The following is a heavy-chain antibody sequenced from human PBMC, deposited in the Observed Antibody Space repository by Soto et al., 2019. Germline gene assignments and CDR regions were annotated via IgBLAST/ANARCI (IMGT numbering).Heavy chain of an antibody. CDR1: GFTFSDYS. CDR3: ATVGYCSSTSCQTRYYYYGMDV. D-gene: IGHD2-2*03. V-gene: IGHV3-11*01. CDR2: ISRSGSDI. J-gene: IGHJ6*02. Sequence: PGGSLRLSCAASGFTFSDYSMNWVRQAPGKGLEWVSYISRSGSDIYYADSLKGRFTISRDNAKNSLFLQMNSLRAEDTAVYYCATVGYCSSTSCQTRYYYYGMDVWGQGTTVTVSS.